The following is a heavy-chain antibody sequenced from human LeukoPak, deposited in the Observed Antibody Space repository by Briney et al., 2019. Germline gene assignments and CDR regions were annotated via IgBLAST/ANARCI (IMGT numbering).Heavy chain of an antibody. CDR3: ARGPTRYYFDY. V-gene: IGHV4-59*01. CDR2: IYYSGNT. Sequence: SETLSLTCTVSGGSTTNYYWSWIRQPPGKGLEWIGYIYYSGNTNCNPSLKSRGTISVDTSNNQFSLNLSSVTAADTAVYYCARGPTRYYFDYWGQGTLVTVSS. CDR1: GGSTTNYY. J-gene: IGHJ4*02.